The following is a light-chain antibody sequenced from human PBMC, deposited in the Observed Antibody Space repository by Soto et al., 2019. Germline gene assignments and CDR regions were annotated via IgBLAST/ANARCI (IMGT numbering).Light chain of an antibody. CDR1: QGISSY. CDR2: AAS. V-gene: IGKV1-9*01. J-gene: IGKJ4*01. CDR3: QQLNNYPLT. Sequence: IQLTQSPSSLSASVGDRVTITCRASQGISSYLAWYQQKQGKAPKLLIYAASTLQSGVPSRFSGSGSGTEFTITISSLQPDDFETYYCQQLNNYPLTFGGGTKVDI.